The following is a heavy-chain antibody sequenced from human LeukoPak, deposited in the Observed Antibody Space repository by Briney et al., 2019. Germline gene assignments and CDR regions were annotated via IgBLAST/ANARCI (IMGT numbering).Heavy chain of an antibody. CDR2: IYYSGST. Sequence: SETLSLTCTVSGGSISSYYWSWIRQPPGKGLEWIGYIYYSGSTNYNPSLKSRVTISVDTSKNQFSLKLSSVTAADTAVYYCARRPDDTLGYYPLIVGWYFDLWGRGTLVTVSS. J-gene: IGHJ2*01. CDR1: GGSISSYY. V-gene: IGHV4-59*12. CDR3: ARRPDDTLGYYPLIVGWYFDL. D-gene: IGHD3-22*01.